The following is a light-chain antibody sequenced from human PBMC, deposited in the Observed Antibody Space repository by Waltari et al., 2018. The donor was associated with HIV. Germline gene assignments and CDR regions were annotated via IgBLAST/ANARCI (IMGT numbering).Light chain of an antibody. CDR1: QRVSSSY. V-gene: IGKV3-20*01. J-gene: IGKJ2*01. CDR2: GAS. Sequence: EIVLTQSPGTLSLSPGKSATLSCSTSQRVSSSYLAWYQQKPGQAPRLLIDGASSRATGIPDRFSGSGSGTDFTLTISRLEPEDFAVYYCQQYGSSYTFGQGTKLEIK. CDR3: QQYGSSYT.